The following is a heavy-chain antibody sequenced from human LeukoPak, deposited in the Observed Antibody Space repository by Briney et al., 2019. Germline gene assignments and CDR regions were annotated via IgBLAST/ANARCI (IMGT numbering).Heavy chain of an antibody. V-gene: IGHV3-23*01. J-gene: IGHJ5*02. CDR2: ISGSGGST. CDR3: AKVVWSGYEYDP. Sequence: PGRSLRLSCAASGFTFSSYAMSWVRQAPGKGLEWVSAISGSGGSTYYADSVKGRFTISRDNSKNTLYLQMNSLRAEDTAVYYCAKVVWSGYEYDPWGQGTLVTVSS. D-gene: IGHD3-3*01. CDR1: GFTFSSYA.